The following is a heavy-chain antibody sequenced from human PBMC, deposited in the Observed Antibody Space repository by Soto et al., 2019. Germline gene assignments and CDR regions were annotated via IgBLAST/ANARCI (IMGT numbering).Heavy chain of an antibody. V-gene: IGHV1-8*01. D-gene: IGHD2-15*01. CDR3: ARRAETNGCSGFGSYKYYFDF. Sequence: ASVKVSCKASGYTFTSYDIYWVRQATGQGLEWMGWVNPNTGNSGYAQKFQGRVTMTSDTSISTAHMGLSSLRSEDTAVYYCARRAETNGCSGFGSYKYYFDFWGQGTLVTVSS. J-gene: IGHJ4*02. CDR2: VNPNTGNS. CDR1: GYTFTSYD.